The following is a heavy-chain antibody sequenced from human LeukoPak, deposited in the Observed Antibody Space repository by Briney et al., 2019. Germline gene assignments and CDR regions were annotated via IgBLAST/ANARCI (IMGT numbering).Heavy chain of an antibody. D-gene: IGHD4-17*01. CDR2: INPNSGGT. V-gene: IGHV1-2*02. Sequence: LEWMGWINPNSGGTNYAQKFQGRVTMTRDTSISTAYMELSRLRSDDTAVYYCASYGDYFYWGQGTLVTVSS. J-gene: IGHJ4*02. CDR3: ASYGDYFY.